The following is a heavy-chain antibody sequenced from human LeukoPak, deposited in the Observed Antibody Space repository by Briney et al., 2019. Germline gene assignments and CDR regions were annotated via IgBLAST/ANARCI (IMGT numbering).Heavy chain of an antibody. CDR2: ISSSSSYT. D-gene: IGHD6-19*01. J-gene: IGHJ6*02. CDR1: GFTFSDYY. CDR3: ARGSSGWYHGLDV. V-gene: IGHV3-11*06. Sequence: GSLRLSCAASGFTFSDYYLNWIRQAPGKGLEWVSCISSSSSYTNYADSVKRRFTLSRDNAKNSLYLQMNSLRAEDTAVYYCARGSSGWYHGLDVWGQGTTVTVSS.